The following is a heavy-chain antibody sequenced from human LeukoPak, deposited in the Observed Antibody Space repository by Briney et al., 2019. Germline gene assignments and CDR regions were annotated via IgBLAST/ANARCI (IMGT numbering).Heavy chain of an antibody. V-gene: IGHV4-38-2*02. J-gene: IGHJ4*02. D-gene: IGHD5-24*01. Sequence: SETLSLTCTVSGYSISSGYYWGWIRQPPGKGLEWIGYIYYSGSTNYNPSLKSRVTISVDTSKNQFSLKLSSVTAADTAVYYCARGDGYNFFDYWGQGTLVTVSS. CDR3: ARGDGYNFFDY. CDR1: GYSISSGYY. CDR2: IYYSGST.